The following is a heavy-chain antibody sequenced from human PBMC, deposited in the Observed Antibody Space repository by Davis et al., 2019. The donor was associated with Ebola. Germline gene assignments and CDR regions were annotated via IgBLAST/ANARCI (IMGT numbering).Heavy chain of an antibody. V-gene: IGHV4-38-2*02. J-gene: IGHJ4*02. CDR3: AISYSGSYPIGY. D-gene: IGHD1-26*01. CDR1: NFSISSSYY. Sequence: SETLSLTCTVSNFSISSSYYWGWIRQSPGKGLEWIGSIFHSGNSYYDPSLKSPVSMSVDTSKNQFSLRLTSVTAADTAFYYCAISYSGSYPIGYWGQGTLVTVSS. CDR2: IFHSGNS.